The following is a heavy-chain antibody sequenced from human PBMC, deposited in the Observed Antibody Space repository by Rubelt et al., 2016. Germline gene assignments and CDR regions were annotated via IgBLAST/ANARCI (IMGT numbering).Heavy chain of an antibody. V-gene: IGHV5-10-1*03. CDR2: IDPSDSYT. CDR1: GYSFTSYW. Sequence: EVQLVQSGAEVKKPGESLRISCKGSGYSFTSYWISWVRQMPGKGLEWMGRIDPSDSYTNYSPSFQGHVTISADKAISTSYLQWSSLKASDTAMYYCAIYDFWSGYYLDYWGQGTLVTVSS. J-gene: IGHJ4*02. CDR3: AIYDFWSGYYLDY. D-gene: IGHD3-3*01.